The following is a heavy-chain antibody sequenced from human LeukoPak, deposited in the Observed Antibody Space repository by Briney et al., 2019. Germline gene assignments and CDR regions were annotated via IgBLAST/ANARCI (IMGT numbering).Heavy chain of an antibody. CDR1: GFTFEKYS. J-gene: IGHJ4*02. CDR3: ARDYYRSGSYAVDF. Sequence: SGGSLRLSCAASGFTFEKYSMNWVRQAPGKGLEWVSHISSASITIYYADSVKGRFTISRDNAKSSLYLHMTSLRAEDTALYYCARDYYRSGSYAVDFWGQGTLVTVSS. CDR2: ISSASITI. V-gene: IGHV3-48*01. D-gene: IGHD3-10*01.